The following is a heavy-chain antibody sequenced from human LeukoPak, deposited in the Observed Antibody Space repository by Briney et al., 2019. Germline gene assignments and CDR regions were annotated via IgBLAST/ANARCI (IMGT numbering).Heavy chain of an antibody. J-gene: IGHJ6*03. V-gene: IGHV3-30*02. CDR2: IRFDGSNK. CDR1: EFTFRSYG. D-gene: IGHD2-21*02. Sequence: GGSLRLSCAASEFTFRSYGMHWVRQAPGKGLEWVAFIRFDGSNKYYADSVKGRFTISRDNSKLYLQMNGLRAEDTAVYYCAKGNCGGDCYPYYYFYMDVWGKGTTVTVSS. CDR3: AKGNCGGDCYPYYYFYMDV.